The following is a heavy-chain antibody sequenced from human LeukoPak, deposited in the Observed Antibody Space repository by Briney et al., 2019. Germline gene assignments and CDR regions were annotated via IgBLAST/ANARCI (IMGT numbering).Heavy chain of an antibody. J-gene: IGHJ5*02. Sequence: ASVKVSCKASGYTFTSYGMSWVRQAPGQGLEWMGWISAYNGNTNYAQKLQGRVTMTTDTSTSTAYMELRSLRSDDTAVYYCARGGEYDYVWASYRYTSIRFDPWGQGTLVTVSS. CDR2: ISAYNGNT. D-gene: IGHD3-16*02. CDR1: GYTFTSYG. CDR3: ARGGEYDYVWASYRYTSIRFDP. V-gene: IGHV1-18*01.